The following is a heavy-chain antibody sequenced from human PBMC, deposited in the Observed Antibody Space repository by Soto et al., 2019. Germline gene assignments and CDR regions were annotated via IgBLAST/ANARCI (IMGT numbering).Heavy chain of an antibody. CDR2: IYWDDDK. V-gene: IGHV2-5*02. J-gene: IGHJ4*02. D-gene: IGHD6-6*01. Sequence: SGPTLVNPTQTLTLTCTFSGFSLNTDGVGVGWIRQPPRKALEWLAIIYWDDDKHYSPSLRTTFSITKDTSKNQVVLTMTNMDPVDTATYFCEHRPFSSTWHDAYDVWGQGTLVTVSS. CDR3: EHRPFSSTWHDAYDV. CDR1: GFSLNTDGVG.